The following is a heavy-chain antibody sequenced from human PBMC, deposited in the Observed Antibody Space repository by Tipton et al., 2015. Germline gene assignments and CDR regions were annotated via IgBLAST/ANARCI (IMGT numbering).Heavy chain of an antibody. J-gene: IGHJ6*02. CDR3: ARFRYYGSESERGYFHGLDV. CDR2: TYYSGNT. Sequence: TLSLTCSVSGGSVSSGSYYWNWIRQPPGKGLEWIGYTYYSGNTKYNPSLKSRVTISVDTSKSQFFLKLSSVTAADTAVYYCARFRYYGSESERGYFHGLDVWGQGTTVTVSS. D-gene: IGHD3-10*01. V-gene: IGHV4-61*01. CDR1: GGSVSSGSYY.